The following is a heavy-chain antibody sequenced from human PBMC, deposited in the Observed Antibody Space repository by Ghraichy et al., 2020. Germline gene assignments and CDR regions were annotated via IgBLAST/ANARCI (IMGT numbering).Heavy chain of an antibody. J-gene: IGHJ6*02. CDR3: ARGSGYYNSYYSGMDV. V-gene: IGHV3-13*01. D-gene: IGHD3-3*01. Sequence: GGSLRLSCAASGFTFSSYYMHWVRQATGKGLEWVSRIGTAGDTFYPGSVKGRFTISRENAKNSLYLQMNSLRAGDTAVYYCARGSGYYNSYYSGMDVWGQGTAGTVSS. CDR1: GFTFSSYY. CDR2: IGTAGDT.